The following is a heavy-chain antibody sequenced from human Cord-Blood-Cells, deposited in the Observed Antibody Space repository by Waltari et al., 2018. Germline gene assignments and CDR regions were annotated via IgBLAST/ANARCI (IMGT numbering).Heavy chain of an antibody. CDR3: ARGPFFRVGALDY. V-gene: IGHV3-53*01. D-gene: IGHD3-16*01. CDR2: IYSGGST. Sequence: VQLVESGGGLIQPGGSLRLSCAASGFTFRSNYLSWVRQAPGKGLEWVSVIYSGGSTYYADSVKGRFTISRDNSKNTLYLQMNSLRAEDTAVYYCARGPFFRVGALDYWGQGTLVTVSS. CDR1: GFTFRSNY. J-gene: IGHJ4*02.